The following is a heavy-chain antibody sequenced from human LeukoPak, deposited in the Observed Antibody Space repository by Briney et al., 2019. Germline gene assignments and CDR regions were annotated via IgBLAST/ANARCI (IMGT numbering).Heavy chain of an antibody. CDR3: ARAYYDILTGEIDYGMDV. V-gene: IGHV3-11*06. D-gene: IGHD3-9*01. CDR2: ISSSSSYT. Sequence: PGGSLRLSCAASGFTFSDYYMSWIHQAPGKGLEWVSYISSSSSYTNYADSVKGRFTISRDNAKNSLYLQMNSLRAEDTAVYYCARAYYDILTGEIDYGMDVWGKGTTVTVSS. J-gene: IGHJ6*04. CDR1: GFTFSDYY.